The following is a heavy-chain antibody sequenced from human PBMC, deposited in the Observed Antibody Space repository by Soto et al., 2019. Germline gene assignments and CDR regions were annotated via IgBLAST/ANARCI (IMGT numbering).Heavy chain of an antibody. J-gene: IGHJ4*02. Sequence: PSETLSLTRAVYGGSFSGYYGSWIRQPPGKGLEWIGEINHSGSTNYNPSLKSRVTISVDTSKNQFSLKLSSVTAADTAVYYCARYDILTGYYYFDYWGQGTLVTVSS. CDR3: ARYDILTGYYYFDY. CDR1: GGSFSGYY. D-gene: IGHD3-9*01. CDR2: INHSGST. V-gene: IGHV4-34*01.